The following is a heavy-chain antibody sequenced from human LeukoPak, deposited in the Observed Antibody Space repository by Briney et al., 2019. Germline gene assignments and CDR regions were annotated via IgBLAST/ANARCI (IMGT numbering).Heavy chain of an antibody. Sequence: GGPLRLSCAASGFTFSNAWMSWVRQAPGKGLEWVANIKQDGSEKYYVDSVKGRFTISRDNAKNSLYLQMNSLRAEDTAVYYCARDLTTFDYWGQGTLVTVSS. D-gene: IGHD4-17*01. J-gene: IGHJ4*02. CDR2: IKQDGSEK. V-gene: IGHV3-7*01. CDR1: GFTFSNAW. CDR3: ARDLTTFDY.